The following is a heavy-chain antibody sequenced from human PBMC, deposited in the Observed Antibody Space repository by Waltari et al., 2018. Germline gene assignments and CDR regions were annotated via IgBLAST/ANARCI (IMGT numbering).Heavy chain of an antibody. CDR1: GFVFSGPW. CDR3: VAPWTI. V-gene: IGHV3-15*01. D-gene: IGHD3-3*01. Sequence: EGQLVESGGGLVQSGGTVTLSWSASGFVFSGPWMSLVRQVPGKGLEWVGRIKDKSDGGTTDYATPVKGRFTISRDDSKNLLSLEMNSLKTDDTGVYYCVAPWTIWGQGTLVTVSS. CDR2: IKDKSDGGTT. J-gene: IGHJ4*02.